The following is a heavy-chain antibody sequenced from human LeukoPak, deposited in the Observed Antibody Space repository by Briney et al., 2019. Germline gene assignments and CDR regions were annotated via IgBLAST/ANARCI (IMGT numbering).Heavy chain of an antibody. CDR2: INPSGGST. Sequence: ASVKVSCKASGYTFTSYYMHWVRQAPGQGLEWMGIINPSGGSTSYAQKFQGRVTMTRDTSTSTVYMELSSLRSEDTAVYYCALLDCSSTSCHNSSLPYYFDYWGQGTLVTVSS. CDR1: GYTFTSYY. CDR3: ALLDCSSTSCHNSSLPYYFDY. J-gene: IGHJ4*02. V-gene: IGHV1-46*01. D-gene: IGHD2-2*02.